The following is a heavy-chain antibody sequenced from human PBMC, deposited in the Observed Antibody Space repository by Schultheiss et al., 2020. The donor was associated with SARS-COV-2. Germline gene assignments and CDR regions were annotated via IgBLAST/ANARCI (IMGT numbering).Heavy chain of an antibody. CDR2: ISGSGGST. J-gene: IGHJ4*02. Sequence: GGSLRLSCAASGFTFDDYAMHWVRQAPGKGLEWVSAISGSGGSTYYADSVKGRFTISRDNAKNSLYLQMNSLRAEDMSLYYCAREYALAIDYWGQGTLVTVSS. D-gene: IGHD2-21*01. CDR1: GFTFDDYA. CDR3: AREYALAIDY. V-gene: IGHV3-9*03.